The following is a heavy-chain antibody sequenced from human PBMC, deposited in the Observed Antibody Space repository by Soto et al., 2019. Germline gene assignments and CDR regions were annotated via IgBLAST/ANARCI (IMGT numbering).Heavy chain of an antibody. CDR1: GGTFSSYA. CDR3: AKVVQDSSCYSY. V-gene: IGHV1-69*01. J-gene: IGHJ4*02. D-gene: IGHD3-22*01. CDR2: IIPIFCTA. Sequence: QVQLVQSGAEVKKPGSSVKVSCKASGGTFSSYAISWVRQAPGQGLEWMGWIIPIFCTANYAQKFQGRVTLTADESTSTAYMELSSLRSEDTAVYYGAKVVQDSSCYSYWGQGSLVAVSA.